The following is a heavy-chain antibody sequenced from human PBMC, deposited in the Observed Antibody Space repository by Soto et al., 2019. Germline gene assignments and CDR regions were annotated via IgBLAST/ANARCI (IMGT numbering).Heavy chain of an antibody. CDR1: VDSVSSNSAA. D-gene: IGHD3-3*01. CDR2: TYYRSKWYN. CDR3: ARDPYYDFWSGCPITGYYYGMDV. V-gene: IGHV6-1*01. Sequence: SQTLSLTCAISVDSVSSNSAAWNWIRQSPSRGLEWLGRTYYRSKWYNDYAVSVKSRITINPDTSKNQFSLQLNSVTPEDTAVYYCARDPYYDFWSGCPITGYYYGMDVWGQGTTVTVSS. J-gene: IGHJ6*02.